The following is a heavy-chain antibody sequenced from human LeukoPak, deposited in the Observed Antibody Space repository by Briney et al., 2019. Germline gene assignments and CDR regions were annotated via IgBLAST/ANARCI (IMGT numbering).Heavy chain of an antibody. J-gene: IGHJ4*02. CDR3: ARDHLPVATQYYFDY. Sequence: GGSLRLSCAVSGFTLTNHGVSWVRQAPGKGLEWVSIITGTGGRYYGDSVRGRFILSRDNSKNTVYTQMSSLRAEDTAVYYCARDHLPVATQYYFDYWGQGTLVTVSS. V-gene: IGHV3-23*01. D-gene: IGHD1-26*01. CDR1: GFTLTNHG. CDR2: ITGTGGR.